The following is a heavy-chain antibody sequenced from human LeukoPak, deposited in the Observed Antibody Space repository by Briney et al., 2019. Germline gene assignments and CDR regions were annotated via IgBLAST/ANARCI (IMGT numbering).Heavy chain of an antibody. CDR2: IIPIFGTA. Sequence: GASVKVSCKASGGTFSSYAISWVRQAPGQGLEWMGGIIPIFGTANYAQKFQGRVTITADESTSTAYMELSSLRSEDTAVYYCARAGDDYGADAFDIWGQGTMVTVSS. CDR3: ARAGDDYGADAFDI. CDR1: GGTFSSYA. J-gene: IGHJ3*02. V-gene: IGHV1-69*13. D-gene: IGHD4-17*01.